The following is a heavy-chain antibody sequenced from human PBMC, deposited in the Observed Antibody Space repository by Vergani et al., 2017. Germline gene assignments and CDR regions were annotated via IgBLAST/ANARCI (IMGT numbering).Heavy chain of an antibody. J-gene: IGHJ6*03. CDR2: ISAYNGNT. Sequence: QVQLVQSGAEVKKPGASVKVSCKASGYTFTSYGISWVRQAPGQGLEWMGWISAYNGNTKYAQKLQGRVTMTTDTSTSTAYMELRSLRSDDTAVYYCARVVRVFVVVPAASVHYYMDVWGKGTTVTVSS. D-gene: IGHD2-2*01. CDR3: ARVVRVFVVVPAASVHYYMDV. CDR1: GYTFTSYG. V-gene: IGHV1-18*01.